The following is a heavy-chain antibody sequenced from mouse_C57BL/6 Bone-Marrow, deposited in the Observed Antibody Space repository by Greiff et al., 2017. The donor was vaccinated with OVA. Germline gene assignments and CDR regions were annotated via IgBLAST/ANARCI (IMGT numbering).Heavy chain of an antibody. J-gene: IGHJ2*01. Sequence: QVQLQQSGPGILQPSQTLSLTCSFSGFSLSTFGMGVGWIRQPSGKGLEWLAHIWWDDDKYYNPALKSRLTISKDTSKNQVFLKIANVDTADTATYYCARIGDLLSRLYYVDYWGQGTTRTVSS. CDR3: ARIGDLLSRLYYVDY. CDR2: IWWDDDK. D-gene: IGHD2-1*01. CDR1: GFSLSTFGMG. V-gene: IGHV8-8*01.